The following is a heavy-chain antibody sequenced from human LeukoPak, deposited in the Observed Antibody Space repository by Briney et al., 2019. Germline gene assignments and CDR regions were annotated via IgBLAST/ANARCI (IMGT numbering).Heavy chain of an antibody. D-gene: IGHD5-24*01. CDR2: ISAYNGNT. Sequence: ASVKVSCKASGYTFTGYYMHWVRQAPGQGLEWMGWISAYNGNTNYAQKLQGRVTMTTDTSTSTAYMELRSLRSDDTAVYYCARGLNRWLQAKGDAFDIWGQGTMVTVSS. V-gene: IGHV1-18*04. J-gene: IGHJ3*02. CDR3: ARGLNRWLQAKGDAFDI. CDR1: GYTFTGYY.